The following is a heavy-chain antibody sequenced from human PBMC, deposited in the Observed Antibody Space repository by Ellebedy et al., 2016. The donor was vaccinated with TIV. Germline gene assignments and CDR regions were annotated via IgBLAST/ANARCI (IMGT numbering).Heavy chain of an antibody. CDR3: AAYFGGAFDI. V-gene: IGHV1-24*01. CDR1: GYTLTELS. J-gene: IGHJ3*02. Sequence: ASVKVSXXVSGYTLTELSMHWVRQAPGKGLEWMGGFDPEDGETIYAQKFQGRVTMTENTSTDTAYMELSSLRSEDTAVYYCAAYFGGAFDIWGQGTMVTVSS. CDR2: FDPEDGET. D-gene: IGHD3-10*01.